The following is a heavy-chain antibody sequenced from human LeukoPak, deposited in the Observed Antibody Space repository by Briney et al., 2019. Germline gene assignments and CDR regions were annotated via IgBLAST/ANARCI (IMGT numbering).Heavy chain of an antibody. V-gene: IGHV3-23*01. CDR2: TSSSDAGT. CDR3: AKAPVTSCRGAYCYPFDS. D-gene: IGHD2-21*01. Sequence: ETLSLTCTVSGSSISSYYWSWVRQTPGKGLEWVAATSSSDAGTYHADSVRGRFTISRDNSKNTLYLQMNSLRAEDAAVYFCAKAPVTSCRGAYCYPFDSWGQGTLVTVSS. J-gene: IGHJ4*02. CDR1: GSSISSYY.